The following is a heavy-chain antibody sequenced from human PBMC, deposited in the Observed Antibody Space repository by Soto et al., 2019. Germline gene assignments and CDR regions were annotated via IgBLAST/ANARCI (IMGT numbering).Heavy chain of an antibody. V-gene: IGHV4-30-4*08. Sequence: SETLCLPWTVSGGSSGNRGYCWSWIRQHPGKGLEWIGYIYYSGSTYYNPSLKSRVTISVDTSKNQFSLKLSSVTAADTAVYYCASGVVVAATLSAFDIWGQGTMVTVSS. CDR2: IYYSGST. CDR3: ASGVVVAATLSAFDI. CDR1: GGSSGNRGYC. J-gene: IGHJ3*02. D-gene: IGHD2-15*01.